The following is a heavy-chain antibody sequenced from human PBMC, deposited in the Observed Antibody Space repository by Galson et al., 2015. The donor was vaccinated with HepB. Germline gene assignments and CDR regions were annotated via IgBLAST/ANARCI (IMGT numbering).Heavy chain of an antibody. Sequence: SVKVSCKASGYTFTAYYIHWVRQAPRQGLEWMGWISPNSGGTNYTRNFQGRVTMTRDTSINTAYMELSSLRSDDTAVCYCARGRSSSYYFFDYWGQGTLVTVSS. CDR1: GYTFTAYY. D-gene: IGHD6-13*01. CDR3: ARGRSSSYYFFDY. V-gene: IGHV1-2*02. CDR2: ISPNSGGT. J-gene: IGHJ4*02.